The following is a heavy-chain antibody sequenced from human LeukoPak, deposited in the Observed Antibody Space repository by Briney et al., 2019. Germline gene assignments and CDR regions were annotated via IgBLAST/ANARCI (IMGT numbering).Heavy chain of an antibody. CDR3: ATSGGTQPFDP. J-gene: IGHJ5*02. D-gene: IGHD2-15*01. Sequence: GASVTVSCKVSGYTLTELSMHWVRQAPGKGLEWMGGFDPEDGETIYAQKFEGRVTMTEDTSTDTAYMELSSLRSEDTAVYYCATSGGTQPFDPWGQGTLVTVSS. CDR2: FDPEDGET. V-gene: IGHV1-24*01. CDR1: GYTLTELS.